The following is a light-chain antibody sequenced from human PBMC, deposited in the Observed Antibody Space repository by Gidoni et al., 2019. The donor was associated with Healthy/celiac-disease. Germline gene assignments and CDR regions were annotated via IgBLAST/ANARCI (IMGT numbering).Light chain of an antibody. V-gene: IGKV1-39*01. J-gene: IGKJ2*01. CDR1: QSISRF. CDR2: AAS. CDR3: QQSYSTPRYT. Sequence: DIHMPQSPSSLSASVGDRVTITCRTSQSISRFLNWFQQKPGKAPKLLIYAASSLQSGVPSMFSGSGSGTDFNLTISSLQPEDFATYYCQQSYSTPRYTFGQGTKLEIK.